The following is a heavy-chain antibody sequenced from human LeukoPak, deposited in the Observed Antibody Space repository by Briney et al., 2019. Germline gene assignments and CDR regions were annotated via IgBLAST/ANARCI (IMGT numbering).Heavy chain of an antibody. CDR3: AREERYYSSGSGDY. V-gene: IGHV1-2*02. Sequence: ASVKVSCKASGYTFTGYYMHWVRQAPGQGLEWMGWINPNSGGTNYAQKFQGRVTMTRDTSISTAYMELSRLRSDDTAVYYCAREERYYSSGSGDYWGQGTLVTVSS. CDR2: INPNSGGT. CDR1: GYTFTGYY. D-gene: IGHD3-10*01. J-gene: IGHJ4*02.